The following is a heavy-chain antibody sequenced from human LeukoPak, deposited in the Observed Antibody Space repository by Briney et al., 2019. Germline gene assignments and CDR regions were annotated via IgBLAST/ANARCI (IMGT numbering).Heavy chain of an antibody. J-gene: IGHJ4*02. CDR1: GFTVSSNY. D-gene: IGHD5-24*01. V-gene: IGHV3-66*01. Sequence: PGGSLRLSCAASGFTVSSNYMSWVRQAPGRGLEWVSVIYSGGSTYYADSVKGRFTISRDNSKNTLFLQMNSLRAEDTAVYYCARDRDGYNYRKDYWGQGTLVTVSS. CDR3: ARDRDGYNYRKDY. CDR2: IYSGGST.